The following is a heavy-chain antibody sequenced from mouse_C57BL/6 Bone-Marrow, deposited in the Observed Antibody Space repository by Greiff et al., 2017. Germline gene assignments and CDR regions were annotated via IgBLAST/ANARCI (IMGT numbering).Heavy chain of an antibody. V-gene: IGHV1-19*01. Sequence: VQLKQSGPVLVKPGASVKMSCKASGYTFTDYYMNWVKQSHGKSLEWIGVINPYNGGTSYNQKFKGKATLTVDKSSSTAYMELNSLTSEDSAVXYCARCYFDYWGQGTPLTVSA. J-gene: IGHJ2*01. CDR1: GYTFTDYY. CDR3: ARCYFDY. CDR2: INPYNGGT.